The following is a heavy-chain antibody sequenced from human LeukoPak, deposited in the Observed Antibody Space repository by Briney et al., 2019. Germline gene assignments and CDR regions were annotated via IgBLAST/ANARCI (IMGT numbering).Heavy chain of an antibody. Sequence: SETLSLTCTVSGGSISSYYWSWIRQPPGKGLEWIGYMYYTGSTNYNPSLKSRVTISVDKSKNQFSLKLSSVTAADTAVYYCAREVAAAGTYAFDIWGQGTMVTVSS. CDR3: AREVAAAGTYAFDI. D-gene: IGHD6-13*01. V-gene: IGHV4-59*12. J-gene: IGHJ3*02. CDR1: GGSISSYY. CDR2: MYYTGST.